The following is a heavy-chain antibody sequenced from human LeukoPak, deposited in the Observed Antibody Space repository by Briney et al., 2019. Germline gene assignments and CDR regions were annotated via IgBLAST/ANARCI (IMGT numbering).Heavy chain of an antibody. V-gene: IGHV4-61*01. CDR1: GDSVSSGSYY. CDR3: ARVGSISGFYDY. CDR2: IYYSGST. Sequence: SETLSLTCTVSGDSVSSGSYYWSWIRQPPGKGLEWIGYIYYSGSTNYNPSLKSRVTISVDTSKNQFSLKLSSVTAADTAVYYCARVGSISGFYDYWGQGTLVTVSS. D-gene: IGHD6-19*01. J-gene: IGHJ4*02.